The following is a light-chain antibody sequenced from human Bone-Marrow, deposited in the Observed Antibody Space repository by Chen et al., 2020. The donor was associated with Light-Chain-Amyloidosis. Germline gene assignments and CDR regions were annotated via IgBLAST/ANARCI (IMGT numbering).Light chain of an antibody. V-gene: IGLV2-14*01. CDR2: EVT. CDR1: SSDVGGDNH. CDR3: SSYTITNTLV. Sequence: HSPLTQPASGSGSPEQATTISCTGTSSDVGGDNHVSWYQQHPDKAPKLMIYEVTNRPSWVPDRFSGSKSDNTASLTISGLQTEDEADYFCSSYTITNTLVFGSGTRVTVL. J-gene: IGLJ1*01.